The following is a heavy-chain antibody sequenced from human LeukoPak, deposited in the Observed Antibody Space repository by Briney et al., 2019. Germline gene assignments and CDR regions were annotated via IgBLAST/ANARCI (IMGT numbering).Heavy chain of an antibody. CDR1: GGSISSYY. CDR2: IYYSGST. CDR3: ARVSPPPYYYYYMDV. V-gene: IGHV4-59*01. Sequence: PSETLSLTCTVSGGSISSYYWSWIRQPPGKGLEWIGYIYYSGSTNYNPSLKSRVTISVDTSKNQFSLKLSSVTAADTAVYYCARVSPPPYYYYYMDVWGKGTAVTGSS. J-gene: IGHJ6*03.